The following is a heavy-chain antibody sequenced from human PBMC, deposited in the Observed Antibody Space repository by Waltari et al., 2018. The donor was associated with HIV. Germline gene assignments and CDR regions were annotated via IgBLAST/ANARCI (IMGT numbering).Heavy chain of an antibody. CDR1: GGSFSDYD. D-gene: IGHD3-10*01. V-gene: IGHV4-34*01. CDR3: ARGGNYYRSGSYYKLDY. CDR2: SNHSRST. J-gene: IGHJ4*02. Sequence: QVQLQQWGAGLLKRSETLSLTCAVSGGSFSDYDCSLIRQPPGKGLEWIGESNHSRSTNYNPSLNSRVTISVDTSKNQFSLKLSSVTAADTAVYYCARGGNYYRSGSYYKLDYWGQGTLVTVSS.